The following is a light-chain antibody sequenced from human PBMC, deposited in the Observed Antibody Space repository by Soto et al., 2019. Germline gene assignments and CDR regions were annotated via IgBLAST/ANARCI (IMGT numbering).Light chain of an antibody. Sequence: IQMTPSQSSLSASVGYRVTITFRASQGIRNDLGLYQQKPGQAPKLLIYVASSLQSGVPSRFSGSGAGTDFTLTISGLQPEDFATYYCQKSYGTPPNFGQGTRLEIK. CDR1: QGIRND. CDR2: VAS. CDR3: QKSYGTPPN. V-gene: IGKV1-39*01. J-gene: IGKJ5*01.